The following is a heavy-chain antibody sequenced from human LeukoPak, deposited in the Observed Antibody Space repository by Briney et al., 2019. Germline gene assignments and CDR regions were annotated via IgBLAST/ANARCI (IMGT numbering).Heavy chain of an antibody. J-gene: IGHJ4*02. D-gene: IGHD3-3*01. CDR3: ARESGIDF. CDR1: GFTFSSYW. V-gene: IGHV3-30*02. Sequence: GGSLRLSCAASGFTFSSYWMSWVRQAPDKGLVWVAFIRYDGTNKYYADSVRGRFTISRDNSKNTLYLQMSSLKTEDTAVYYCARESGIDFWGQGTLVAVSS. CDR2: IRYDGTNK.